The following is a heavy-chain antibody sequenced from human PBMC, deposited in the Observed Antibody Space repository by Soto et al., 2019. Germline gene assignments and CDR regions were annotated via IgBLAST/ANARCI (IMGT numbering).Heavy chain of an antibody. J-gene: IGHJ6*02. CDR2: IYYSGST. D-gene: IGHD1-26*01. CDR3: ARESGSGYYSYYGMDV. Sequence: QVQLQESGPGLVKPSETLSLTCTVSGGSVSSGSYYWSWIRQPPGKGLEWIGYIYYSGSTNYNPSLKRRVTISVDTSKNQCSLKLSSVTAADTAVYYCARESGSGYYSYYGMDVWGQGTTVTVSS. CDR1: GGSVSSGSYY. V-gene: IGHV4-61*01.